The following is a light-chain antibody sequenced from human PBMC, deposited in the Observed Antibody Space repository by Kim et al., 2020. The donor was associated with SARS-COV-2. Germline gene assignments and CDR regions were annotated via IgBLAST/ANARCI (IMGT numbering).Light chain of an antibody. V-gene: IGLV1-47*01. CDR2: TNN. J-gene: IGLJ2*01. Sequence: GPRVTISCSGTSSNIGSNFVSWYQQLPGTAPKLLIYTNNQRPSGVPDRFSGSKSGTSASLAISGLRSEDEADYYCAAWDDSLSGVLFGGGTQLTVL. CDR3: AAWDDSLSGVL. CDR1: SSNIGSNF.